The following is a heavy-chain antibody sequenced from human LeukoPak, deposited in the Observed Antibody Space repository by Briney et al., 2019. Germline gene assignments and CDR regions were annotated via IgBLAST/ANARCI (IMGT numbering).Heavy chain of an antibody. V-gene: IGHV3-30-3*01. CDR3: ARVPLGLPDY. Sequence: PGGSLRLSCAASGFTFSSYAMSWVRQAPGKGLEWVAVISYDGSNKYYADSVKGRFTISRDNSKNTLYLQMNSLRAEDTAVYYCARVPLGLPDYWGQGTLVTVSS. CDR1: GFTFSSYA. J-gene: IGHJ4*02. CDR2: ISYDGSNK.